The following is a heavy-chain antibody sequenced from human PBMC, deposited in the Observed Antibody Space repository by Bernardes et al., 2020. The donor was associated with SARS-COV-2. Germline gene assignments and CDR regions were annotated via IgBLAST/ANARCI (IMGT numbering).Heavy chain of an antibody. J-gene: IGHJ4*02. Sequence: GGSLRLSCAASGFTFSNYWMHWVRQVPGKGLVWVSRIKTDGSSTSYADSVKGRFTISRDNAKNTLYLQMNSLRVEDTAVYYRARGALSGTYGVGDYRGQGTLVTVSS. CDR1: GFTFSNYW. CDR2: IKTDGSST. CDR3: ARGALSGTYGVGDY. D-gene: IGHD1-26*01. V-gene: IGHV3-74*01.